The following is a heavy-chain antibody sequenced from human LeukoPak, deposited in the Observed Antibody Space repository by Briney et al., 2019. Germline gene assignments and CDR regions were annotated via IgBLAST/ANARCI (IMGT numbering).Heavy chain of an antibody. J-gene: IGHJ4*02. V-gene: IGHV4-59*01. CDR1: GGSISSYY. CDR3: ARGGRRRDGYNNAFDY. D-gene: IGHD5-24*01. Sequence: SSETLSLTCTVSGGSISSYYWSWIRQPPGKGLEWIGYIYYSGSTNYNPSLKSRVTISVDTSKNQFSLKLSSVTAADTAVYYCARGGRRRDGYNNAFDYWGQGTLVTVSS. CDR2: IYYSGST.